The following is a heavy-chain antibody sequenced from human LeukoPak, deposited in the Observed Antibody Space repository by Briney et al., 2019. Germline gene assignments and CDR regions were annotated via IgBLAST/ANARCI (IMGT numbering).Heavy chain of an antibody. J-gene: IGHJ4*02. D-gene: IGHD3-10*01. CDR1: GGSISSGGYS. V-gene: IGHV4-30-4*07. CDR3: ARDGLLWFGELLPFDY. CDR2: IYYSGST. Sequence: SETLSLTCAVSGGSISSGGYSWSWIRQPPGKGLEWIGYIYYSGSTYYNPSLKSRVTISVDTSKNQFSLKLSSVTAADTAVYYCARDGLLWFGELLPFDYWGQGTLVTVSS.